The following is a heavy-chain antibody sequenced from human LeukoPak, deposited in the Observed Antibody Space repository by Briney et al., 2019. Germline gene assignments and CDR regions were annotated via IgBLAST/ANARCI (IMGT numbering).Heavy chain of an antibody. CDR2: ISYDGSNK. Sequence: GGSLRLSCAASGFTFSSYGMHWVRQAPGKGLEWVAVISYDGSNKYYADSEKGRFTISRDNSKNTLYLQMNSLRAEDTAVYYCAKVPTVTTDTYAFDIWGQGTMVTVPS. J-gene: IGHJ3*02. D-gene: IGHD4-17*01. CDR3: AKVPTVTTDTYAFDI. V-gene: IGHV3-30*18. CDR1: GFTFSSYG.